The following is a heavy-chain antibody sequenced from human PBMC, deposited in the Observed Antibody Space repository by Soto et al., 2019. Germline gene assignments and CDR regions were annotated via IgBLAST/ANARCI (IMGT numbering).Heavy chain of an antibody. CDR1: GDSISSGNYY. D-gene: IGHD3-10*01. CDR3: ARVPPGSGTYFNYYYVMDV. Sequence: QVQLQESGPGLVKPSQTLALSCTLSGDSISSGNYYWGWIRHSPGKGLEWIAYINYSGRTYWNQSRRGRTTTSGGTWENQFSRKLRSVTAADTAVYSCARVPPGSGTYFNYYYVMDVWGQGTTVTVSS. CDR2: INYSGRT. J-gene: IGHJ6*02. V-gene: IGHV4-30-4*01.